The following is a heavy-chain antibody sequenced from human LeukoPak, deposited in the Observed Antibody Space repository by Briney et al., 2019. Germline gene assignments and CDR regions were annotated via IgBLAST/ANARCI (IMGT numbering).Heavy chain of an antibody. CDR1: GASISSYY. V-gene: IGHV4-59*08. J-gene: IGHJ5*02. CDR2: IYYSGST. Sequence: PSETLSLTCTVSGASISSYYWSWIRQPPGKGLEWIGYIYYSGSTNYSPSLNSRVTMSVDTSKNEFSLKLSPVTAADTAVYYCARQSRLVIFGVANHWFDPWSQGTLVTVSS. CDR3: ARQSRLVIFGVANHWFDP. D-gene: IGHD3-3*01.